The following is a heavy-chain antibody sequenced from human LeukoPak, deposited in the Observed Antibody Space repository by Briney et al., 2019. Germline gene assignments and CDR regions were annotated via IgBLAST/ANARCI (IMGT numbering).Heavy chain of an antibody. J-gene: IGHJ4*02. CDR2: IKEDGSEK. CDR1: GFTFSGYW. V-gene: IGHV3-7*03. D-gene: IGHD2-21*01. Sequence: PGDSLKLSCVTSGFTFSGYWMSWVRQAPGKGLEWVAKIKEDGSEKYHVDSVRGRFTISRDNAKNSLYLQINSLRAEDTAVYYCARASIGRSSYFDYWGQGTLVTVSS. CDR3: ARASIGRSSYFDY.